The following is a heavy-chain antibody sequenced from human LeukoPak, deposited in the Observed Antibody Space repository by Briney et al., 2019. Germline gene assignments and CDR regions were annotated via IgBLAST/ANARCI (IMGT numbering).Heavy chain of an antibody. CDR2: IYYSGST. CDR3: ARVNTIFGVVLTPYGMDV. J-gene: IGHJ6*02. V-gene: IGHV4-59*01. D-gene: IGHD3-3*01. Sequence: SETLSLTCTVSGGSISSYYWSWIRQPPGKGPEWIGYIYYSGSTNYNPSLKSRVTISVDTSKNQFSLKLSSVTAADTAVYYCARVNTIFGVVLTPYGMDVWGQGTTVTVSS. CDR1: GGSISSYY.